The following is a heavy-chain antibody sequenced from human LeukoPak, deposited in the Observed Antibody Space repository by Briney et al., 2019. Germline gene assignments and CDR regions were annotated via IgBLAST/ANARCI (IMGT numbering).Heavy chain of an antibody. J-gene: IGHJ4*02. D-gene: IGHD2-15*01. CDR3: GRKAGDCGGNSCYSIDY. Sequence: GASVKVSCKAFGGSFSSEAISWVLQAPGQGLEWMGGIIPIFGTANYAQKFQGRVTITTDESTSTAYMEVSSLRSEDTAVYYCGRKAGDCGGNSCYSIDYWGQGTLVTVSS. CDR1: GGSFSSEA. CDR2: IIPIFGTA. V-gene: IGHV1-69*05.